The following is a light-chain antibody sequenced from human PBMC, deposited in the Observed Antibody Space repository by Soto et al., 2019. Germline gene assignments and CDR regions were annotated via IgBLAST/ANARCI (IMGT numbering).Light chain of an antibody. CDR2: DAS. CDR1: QTISSW. V-gene: IGKV1-5*01. CDR3: QQYNSYSGT. J-gene: IGKJ1*01. Sequence: DIQMTQSPSTLSGSVGDRVTITCRASQTISSWLAWYQQKPGKAPKPLIYDASSLESGVPSRFSGSGSGTEFTLTISSLQPDDFATYYCQQYNSYSGTFGQGTKVDIK.